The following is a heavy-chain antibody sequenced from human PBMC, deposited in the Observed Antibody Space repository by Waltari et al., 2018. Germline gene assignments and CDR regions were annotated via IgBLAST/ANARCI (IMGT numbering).Heavy chain of an antibody. CDR1: GFTLGNYG. J-gene: IGHJ6*02. D-gene: IGHD6-13*01. CDR2: IQYDGSIK. Sequence: QVHVVESGGGVVQPGGSLRLSCAASGFTLGNYGRHWVRQAPGKGCEWGAVIQYDGSIKNYADAVKGRFTISRENSKNTLYLEMKSLRAEDTAVYYCAREYSRICFHALDGWGQGTAVTVSS. V-gene: IGHV3-33*05. CDR3: AREYSRICFHALDG.